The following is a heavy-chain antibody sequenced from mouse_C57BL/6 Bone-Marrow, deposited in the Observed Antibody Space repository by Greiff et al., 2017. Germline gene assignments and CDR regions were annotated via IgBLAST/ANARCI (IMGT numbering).Heavy chain of an antibody. CDR1: GYTFTDYY. CDR3: ARRGSNWDDAMDY. Sequence: QVQLQQSGAELVRPGASVKLSCKASGYTFTDYYINWVKQRPGQGLEWIARIYPGSGNTYYNEKFKGKATLTAEKSSSTAYMQLSSLTSADSAVYFCARRGSNWDDAMDYWGQGTSVTVSS. J-gene: IGHJ4*01. CDR2: IYPGSGNT. V-gene: IGHV1-76*01. D-gene: IGHD4-1*01.